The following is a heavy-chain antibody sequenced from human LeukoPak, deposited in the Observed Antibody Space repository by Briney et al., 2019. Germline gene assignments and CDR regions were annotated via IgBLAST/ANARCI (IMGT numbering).Heavy chain of an antibody. CDR2: INPSGGST. CDR3: ARESGLGDTAMVR. Sequence: ASVKVSCKASGYTFTSHYMHWVRQAPGQGLEWMGIINPSGGSTSYAQKFQGRVTMTRDTSTSTVYMELSSLRSEDTAVYYCARESGLGDTAMVRWGQGTLVTVSS. CDR1: GYTFTSHY. J-gene: IGHJ4*02. D-gene: IGHD5-18*01. V-gene: IGHV1-46*01.